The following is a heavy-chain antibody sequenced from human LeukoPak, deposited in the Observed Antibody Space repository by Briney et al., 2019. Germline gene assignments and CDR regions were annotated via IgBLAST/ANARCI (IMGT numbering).Heavy chain of an antibody. Sequence: SETLSLTCAVSGGSISSGGYSWSWIRQPPGKGLEWIGYVYHSGSTYYNPSLKSRVTISVDRSKNQFSLKLSSVTAADTAVYYCTLRTGTNPIGGYYYYYMDVWGKGTTVTVSS. CDR3: TLRTGTNPIGGYYYYYMDV. J-gene: IGHJ6*03. CDR1: GGSISSGGYS. V-gene: IGHV4-30-2*01. D-gene: IGHD1-7*01. CDR2: VYHSGST.